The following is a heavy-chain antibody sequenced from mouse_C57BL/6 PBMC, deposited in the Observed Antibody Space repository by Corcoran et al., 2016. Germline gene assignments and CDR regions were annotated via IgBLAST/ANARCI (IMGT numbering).Heavy chain of an antibody. D-gene: IGHD1-1*01. CDR1: GYTFTDYY. Sequence: EVQLQQSGPELVKPGASVKISCKASGYTFTDYYMNWVKQSHGKSLEWIGDINPNNGGTSYNQKFKGKATLTVDKSSSTAYMELRSLTSEDSAVYYCARWLITTVVATRYFDVWGTGTTVTVSS. V-gene: IGHV1-26*01. J-gene: IGHJ1*03. CDR2: INPNNGGT. CDR3: ARWLITTVVATRYFDV.